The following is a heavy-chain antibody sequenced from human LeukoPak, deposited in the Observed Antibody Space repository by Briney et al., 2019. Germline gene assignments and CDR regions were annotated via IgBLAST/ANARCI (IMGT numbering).Heavy chain of an antibody. CDR1: GGSITSYD. D-gene: IGHD3-16*01. Sequence: SETLSLTCTVSGGSITSYDWSWIRQPAGKGLEWIGRIYTSGSTKYNPSLKSRVSMSLDTSKNRFSLNVSSVTSADTSPYYSPRVWGTPFGPWGQGTLVTVPS. V-gene: IGHV4-4*07. CDR3: PRVWGTPFGP. J-gene: IGHJ5*02. CDR2: IYTSGST.